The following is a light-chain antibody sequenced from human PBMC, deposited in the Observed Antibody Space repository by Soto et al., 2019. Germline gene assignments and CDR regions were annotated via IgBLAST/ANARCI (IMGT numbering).Light chain of an antibody. CDR3: QSYDSSLSGFYV. CDR1: SSNIGAGSD. J-gene: IGLJ1*01. V-gene: IGLV1-40*01. CDR2: GNS. Sequence: QSVLTQPPSVSGAPGQRVTISCTGSSSNIGAGSDVHWYQQLPGTAPKLLIFGNSTRPSGVPDRFSGSKSGTSASLASTGLQAEDEADYYCQSYDSSLSGFYVFGTGTKLTVL.